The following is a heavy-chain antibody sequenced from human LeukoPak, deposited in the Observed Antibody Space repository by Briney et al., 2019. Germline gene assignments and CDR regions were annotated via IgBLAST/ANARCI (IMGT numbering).Heavy chain of an antibody. CDR1: GYTLTELS. Sequence: ASVKVSCKVYGYTLTELSMHWVRQAPGKGLEWMGGFDPEDGETIYAQKFQGRVTMTEDKSTDTAYMELSSLRSEDTAVYYCATVQKQDYDTRSYYDHWGQGTLVTVSS. V-gene: IGHV1-24*01. CDR2: FDPEDGET. J-gene: IGHJ4*02. D-gene: IGHD3-22*01. CDR3: ATVQKQDYDTRSYYDH.